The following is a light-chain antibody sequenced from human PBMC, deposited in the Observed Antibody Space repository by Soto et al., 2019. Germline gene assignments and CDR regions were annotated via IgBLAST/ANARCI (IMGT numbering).Light chain of an antibody. V-gene: IGKV3-15*01. J-gene: IGKJ5*01. CDR1: QSVGNS. Sequence: VVMTQSPGTLSVSPGAGVTLSCRASQSVGNSLAWYQQKPGQAPRLLIFGASTRVTGIPARFSGSGSGTEFTLTISSLQSEDFAVYYCQQYEKWPPSITFGQGTRLEIK. CDR2: GAS. CDR3: QQYEKWPPSIT.